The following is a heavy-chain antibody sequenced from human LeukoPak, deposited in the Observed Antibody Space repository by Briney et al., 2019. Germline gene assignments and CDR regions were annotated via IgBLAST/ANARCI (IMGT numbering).Heavy chain of an antibody. CDR3: ARSGGEDCRTTNCYAFDI. CDR2: INHSGST. Sequence: PGGSLRLSCAASGFTFSSYAMSWVRQPPGKGLEWIGEINHSGSTNYNPSLKTRVTISRDTSKNQFSLRLTSVTAADTAVYYCARSGGEDCRTTNCYAFDIWGQGTLVTVSS. D-gene: IGHD2-2*01. CDR1: GFTFSSYA. V-gene: IGHV4-34*01. J-gene: IGHJ3*02.